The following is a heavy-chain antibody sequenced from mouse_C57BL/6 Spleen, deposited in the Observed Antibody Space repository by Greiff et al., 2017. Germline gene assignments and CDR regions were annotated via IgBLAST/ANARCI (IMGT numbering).Heavy chain of an antibody. CDR1: GFTFSSYG. D-gene: IGHD1-1*01. CDR3: ARQGITTVVARAMDY. CDR2: ISSGGSYT. V-gene: IGHV5-6*01. Sequence: EVKLVESGGDLVKPGGSLKLSCAASGFTFSSYGMSWVRQTPDKRLEWVATISSGGSYTYYPDSVKGRFTISRDNAKNTLYLQMSSLKSEDTAMYDCARQGITTVVARAMDYWGQGTSVTVSS. J-gene: IGHJ4*01.